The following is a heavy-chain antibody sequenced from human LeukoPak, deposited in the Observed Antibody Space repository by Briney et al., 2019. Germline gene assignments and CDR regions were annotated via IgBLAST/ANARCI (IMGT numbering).Heavy chain of an antibody. Sequence: PGRSLRLSCAASGFTFSSYGMHWVRQAPGKGLEWVAVISYDGSNKYYADSVKGRFTISRDNSKNTLYLQMNSLRAEDTAVYYCAKDKTYCSSTSCYWRPHCFDYWGQGTLVTVSS. CDR1: GFTFSSYG. D-gene: IGHD2-2*01. CDR3: AKDKTYCSSTSCYWRPHCFDY. V-gene: IGHV3-30*18. J-gene: IGHJ4*02. CDR2: ISYDGSNK.